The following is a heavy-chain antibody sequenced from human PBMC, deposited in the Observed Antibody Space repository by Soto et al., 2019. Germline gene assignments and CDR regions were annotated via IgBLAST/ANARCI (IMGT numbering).Heavy chain of an antibody. D-gene: IGHD3-10*01. Sequence: SETLSLTCAVSGVSISSGNWWTWVRQSPQRGLEYIGEIFHDGTANYYPSFERRVAISVDTSKNQFSLKLTSVTAADTAIYFCARLVYDPRLNYMYFDFWGQGALVTVSS. CDR2: IFHDGTA. CDR1: GVSISSGNW. V-gene: IGHV4-4*02. CDR3: ARLVYDPRLNYMYFDF. J-gene: IGHJ4*02.